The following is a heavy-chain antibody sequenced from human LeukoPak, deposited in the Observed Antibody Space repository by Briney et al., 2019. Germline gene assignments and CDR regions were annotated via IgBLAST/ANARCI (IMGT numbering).Heavy chain of an antibody. D-gene: IGHD3-10*01. Sequence: GGSLRLSCAASGFTFSSYAMSWVRQAPGKGLEWVSAISGSGGSTYYADSVKGRFTISRDNSKNTLYLQMNSLRAEDTAVYYCAKGRVMGFGEYSWFDPWGQGTLVTVSS. J-gene: IGHJ5*02. CDR2: ISGSGGST. V-gene: IGHV3-23*01. CDR1: GFTFSSYA. CDR3: AKGRVMGFGEYSWFDP.